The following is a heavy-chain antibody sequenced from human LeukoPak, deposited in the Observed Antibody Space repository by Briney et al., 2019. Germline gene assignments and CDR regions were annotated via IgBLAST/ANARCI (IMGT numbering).Heavy chain of an antibody. V-gene: IGHV3-23*01. J-gene: IGHJ4*02. Sequence: GGSLRLSCTASGFIFSSYAMNWVRQAPGKGLEWVSVITSSGGGTDYADSVKGRFTISRDNFKNTLYLQMNSLRAEDTAVYYCAKAHYFGSGSFDHWGQGTLVTVSS. D-gene: IGHD3-10*01. CDR1: GFIFSSYA. CDR3: AKAHYFGSGSFDH. CDR2: ITSSGGGT.